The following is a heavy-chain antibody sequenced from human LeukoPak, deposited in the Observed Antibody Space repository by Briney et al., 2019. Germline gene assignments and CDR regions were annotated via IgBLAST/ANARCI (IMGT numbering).Heavy chain of an antibody. Sequence: GGSLRLSCAASGFTFSSYSMNWVRQAPGKGLEWVSSISSSSSYIYYADSVKGRFTISRDNAKNSLDLQMNSLRAEDTAVYYCARDRRDYYGSGTYRDPYYYMDVWGKGTTVIISS. D-gene: IGHD3-10*01. J-gene: IGHJ6*03. CDR2: ISSSSSYI. CDR1: GFTFSSYS. CDR3: ARDRRDYYGSGTYRDPYYYMDV. V-gene: IGHV3-21*01.